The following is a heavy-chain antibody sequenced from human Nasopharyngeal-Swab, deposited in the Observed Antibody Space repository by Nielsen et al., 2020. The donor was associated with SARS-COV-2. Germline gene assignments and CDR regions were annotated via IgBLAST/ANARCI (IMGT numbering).Heavy chain of an antibody. J-gene: IGHJ6*02. Sequence: WIRQPPGKGLEWIGSIYYSGSTYYNPSLKSRVTISVDTSKNQFSLKLSSVTAVDTAVYYCARRVARAPRHEGDYYYGMDVWGQGTTVTVSS. V-gene: IGHV4-39*01. D-gene: IGHD3-16*01. CDR3: ARRVARAPRHEGDYYYGMDV. CDR2: IYYSGST.